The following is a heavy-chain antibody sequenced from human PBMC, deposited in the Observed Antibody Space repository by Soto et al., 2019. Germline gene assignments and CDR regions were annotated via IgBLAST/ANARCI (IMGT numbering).Heavy chain of an antibody. D-gene: IGHD6-19*01. CDR1: GGSISSYY. CDR2: IYYSGST. J-gene: IGHJ4*02. V-gene: IGHV4-59*01. Sequence: QVQLQEPGPGLVKPSETLSLTCTVSGGSISSYYWSWIRQPPGKGLEWIGYIYYSGSTNYNPSLKSRVTISVNTSKNQFSLKLTSVTAADTAVYYWARVSCGWWYFDYWGQGTLVTVSS. CDR3: ARVSCGWWYFDY.